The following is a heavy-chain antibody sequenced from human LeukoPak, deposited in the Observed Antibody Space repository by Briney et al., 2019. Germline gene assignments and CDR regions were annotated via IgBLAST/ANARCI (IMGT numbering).Heavy chain of an antibody. D-gene: IGHD2-15*01. V-gene: IGHV1-18*01. Sequence: ASVKVSCKASGGTFSSYAISWVRQAPGQGLEWMGWISTYNGNTNYAQRLQGRVTMTTDTSTSTAYMELRSLTSDDTAVYYCARVSDCSGSTCYQYSLFDPWGQGTLVTVSS. CDR1: GGTFSSYA. CDR3: ARVSDCSGSTCYQYSLFDP. CDR2: ISTYNGNT. J-gene: IGHJ5*02.